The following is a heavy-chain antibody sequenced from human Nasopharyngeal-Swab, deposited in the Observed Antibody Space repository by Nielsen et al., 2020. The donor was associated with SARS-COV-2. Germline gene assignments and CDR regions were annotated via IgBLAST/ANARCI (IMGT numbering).Heavy chain of an antibody. D-gene: IGHD3-22*01. J-gene: IGHJ3*02. CDR2: ISSSSSKS. CDR3: ARRNSLYDSSASPQDAFDI. Sequence: VRQAPGKGLEWLAYISSSSSKSYYADSVKGRFTISRDNPKSSLYPQMNSLRSEDTAVYYCARRNSLYDSSASPQDAFDIWGQGTMVTVSS. V-gene: IGHV3-48*01.